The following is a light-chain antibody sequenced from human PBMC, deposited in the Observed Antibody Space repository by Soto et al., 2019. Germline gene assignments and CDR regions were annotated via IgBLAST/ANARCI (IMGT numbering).Light chain of an antibody. Sequence: EIVMTQSPATLSESPGERATLSCRASQSVSSNLAWYQQKRVQAPRLPIYGTSTRATGIPARFSGSGSGTEFTLTISSLQSEDFAVYYCQQYNKWPLTFGGGTKVEIK. V-gene: IGKV3-15*01. CDR2: GTS. CDR3: QQYNKWPLT. CDR1: QSVSSN. J-gene: IGKJ4*01.